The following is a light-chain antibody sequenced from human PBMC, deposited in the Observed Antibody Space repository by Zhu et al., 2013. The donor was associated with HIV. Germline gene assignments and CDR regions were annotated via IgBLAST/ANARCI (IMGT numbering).Light chain of an antibody. CDR3: QYYGGSSWT. Sequence: EIVMTQSPATLSVSPGDTATLSCRASQSVTNNLAWYQQKVGQAPRLLIYAASTRVAGVPGRFTGSGSGTDFTLTISRLEPEDFAFYYCQYYGGSSWTFGQGTKLEIK. V-gene: IGKV3-15*01. J-gene: IGKJ1*01. CDR1: QSVTNN. CDR2: AAS.